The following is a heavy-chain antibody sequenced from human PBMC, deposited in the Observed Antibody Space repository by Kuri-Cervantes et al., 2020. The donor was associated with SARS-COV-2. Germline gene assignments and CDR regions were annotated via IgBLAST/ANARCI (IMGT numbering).Heavy chain of an antibody. CDR1: GYSISSGYY. Sequence: GSLRLSCAVSGYSISSGYYWGWIRQPPGKGLEWIGYIYDSGSTNYNPSLKSRVTISVDTSKNQFSLKLSYVTAADTAVYYCARPSKLWLREGAFDIWGQGTMVTVSS. CDR3: ARPSKLWLREGAFDI. J-gene: IGHJ3*02. V-gene: IGHV4-38-2*01. CDR2: IYDSGST. D-gene: IGHD5-18*01.